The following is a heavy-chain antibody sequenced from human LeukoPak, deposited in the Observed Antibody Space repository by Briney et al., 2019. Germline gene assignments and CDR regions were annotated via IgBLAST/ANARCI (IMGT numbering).Heavy chain of an antibody. D-gene: IGHD1-26*01. J-gene: IGHJ4*02. CDR3: ARTRLVGATHFDY. CDR1: GGSFSGYY. Sequence: SETLSLTCAVYGGSFSGYYWSWIRQPPGKGLEWIGEINHSGSTNYNPSLKSRVTISVDTSKNQFSLKLSSVTAADTAVYYCARTRLVGATHFDYWGQGTLVTVSS. V-gene: IGHV4-34*01. CDR2: INHSGST.